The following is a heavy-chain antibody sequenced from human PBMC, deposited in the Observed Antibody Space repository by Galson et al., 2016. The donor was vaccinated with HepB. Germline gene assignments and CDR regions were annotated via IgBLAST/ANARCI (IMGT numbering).Heavy chain of an antibody. Sequence: SETLSLTCTVSGGSLRSSYWSWIRQPPGKGLDWIGYISNSGTTNYNPSLKSRVTISRDTSQNHFSLKMDSVTAADTAVYYCARGPLLYDDSGYHLVPLDDWGQGTLVTVSS. D-gene: IGHD3-22*01. CDR3: ARGPLLYDDSGYHLVPLDD. V-gene: IGHV4-59*01. CDR1: GGSLRSSY. J-gene: IGHJ4*02. CDR2: ISNSGTT.